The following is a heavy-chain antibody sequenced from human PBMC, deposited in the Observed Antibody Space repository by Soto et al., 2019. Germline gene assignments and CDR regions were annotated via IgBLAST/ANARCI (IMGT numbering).Heavy chain of an antibody. J-gene: IGHJ6*02. CDR1: GFTFSTYG. D-gene: IGHD5-12*01. Sequence: PGGSLRLSCAVSGFTFSTYGMHWVRQAPGKGLAWVAVISYDGNYIYYADSVKGRFTISRDNSKYTLYLQMNSLRGEDTAVYYCARGSKAGDGYNSVDYYYYGMDVWGQGTTVTVSS. CDR2: ISYDGNYI. CDR3: ARGSKAGDGYNSVDYYYYGMDV. V-gene: IGHV3-30*03.